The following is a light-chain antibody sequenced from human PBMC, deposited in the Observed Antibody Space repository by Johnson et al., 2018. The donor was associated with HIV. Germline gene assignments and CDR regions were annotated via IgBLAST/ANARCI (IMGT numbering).Light chain of an antibody. Sequence: HSVLTQPPSVSAAPGQKVTISCSGSSSNIGNNYVSWYQQLPGTAPKLLIYDNNKRPSEIPDRFSGSMSGTSATLGITGLQTEDEAEYYCGTWDSSLSAYVFGTGTKVTVL. CDR3: GTWDSSLSAYV. V-gene: IGLV1-51*01. CDR2: DNN. CDR1: SSNIGNNY. J-gene: IGLJ1*01.